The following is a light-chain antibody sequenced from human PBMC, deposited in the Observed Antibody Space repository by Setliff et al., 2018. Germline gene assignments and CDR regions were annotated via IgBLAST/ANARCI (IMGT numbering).Light chain of an antibody. Sequence: QSALTQPRSVSGSPGQSVTISCTGTSSDVGGYNYVSWYQQHPGKAPKVMIYDVSKRPSGVPDRFSGSKSGNTASLTISGLHAEDEAEYYCCSYAGSYTYVFGTGTKVTVL. V-gene: IGLV2-11*01. CDR2: DVS. J-gene: IGLJ1*01. CDR1: SSDVGGYNY. CDR3: CSYAGSYTYV.